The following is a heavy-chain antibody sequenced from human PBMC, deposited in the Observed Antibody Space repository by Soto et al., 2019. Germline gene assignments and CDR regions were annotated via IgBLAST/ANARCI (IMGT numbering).Heavy chain of an antibody. CDR3: ARPSMGGDYGDYGVFDY. V-gene: IGHV3-11*06. Sequence: QVQLVESGGGLVKPGGSLRLSCAASGFTFSDYYMSWIRQAPGKGLEWVSYISSSSSYTNYADSVKGQFTISRDNAKNSLYLQMNSLRAEDTAVYYCARPSMGGDYGDYGVFDYWGQGTLVTVSS. D-gene: IGHD4-17*01. J-gene: IGHJ4*02. CDR2: ISSSSSYT. CDR1: GFTFSDYY.